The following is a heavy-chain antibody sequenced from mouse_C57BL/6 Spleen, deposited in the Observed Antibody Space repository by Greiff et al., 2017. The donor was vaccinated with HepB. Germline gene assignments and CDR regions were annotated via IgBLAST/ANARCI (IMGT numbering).Heavy chain of an antibody. D-gene: IGHD3-3*01. CDR2: INYDGSST. J-gene: IGHJ4*01. CDR1: GFTFSDYY. Sequence: EVKLVESEGGLVQPGSSMKLSCTASGFTFSDYYMAWVRQVPEKGLEWVANINYDGSSTYYLDSLKSRFIISRDNAKNILYLQMSSLKSEDTATYYCARGEGEMDYWGQGTSVTVSS. V-gene: IGHV5-16*01. CDR3: ARGEGEMDY.